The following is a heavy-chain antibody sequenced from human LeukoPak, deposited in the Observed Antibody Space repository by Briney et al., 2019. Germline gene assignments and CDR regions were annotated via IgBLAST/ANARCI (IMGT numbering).Heavy chain of an antibody. V-gene: IGHV1-2*02. CDR2: LNPNSGAT. Sequence: AVKVSCKASGYTFTGYYIHWVRQAPGQRLEWMGWLNPNSGATNFAQKFLGRVTMTRDTSTSTAYMDLSRLTSDDTAVYYCARTTSGWSATDYWGQGTLVTVSS. CDR3: ARTTSGWSATDY. D-gene: IGHD6-19*01. J-gene: IGHJ4*02. CDR1: GYTFTGYY.